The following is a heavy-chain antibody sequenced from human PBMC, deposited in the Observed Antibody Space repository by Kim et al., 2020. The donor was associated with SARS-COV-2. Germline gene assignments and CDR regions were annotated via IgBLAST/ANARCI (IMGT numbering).Heavy chain of an antibody. Sequence: SETLSLTCAVYGGSFSGYYWSWIRQPPGKGLEWSGEINHSGSTNYNPSLKSRVTISVDTSKNQFSLKLSSVTAADTAVYYCARDRPHVGSGYSVFDYWG. J-gene: IGHJ4*01. D-gene: IGHD3-3*01. CDR3: ARDRPHVGSGYSVFDY. CDR2: INHSGST. V-gene: IGHV4-34*01. CDR1: GGSFSGYY.